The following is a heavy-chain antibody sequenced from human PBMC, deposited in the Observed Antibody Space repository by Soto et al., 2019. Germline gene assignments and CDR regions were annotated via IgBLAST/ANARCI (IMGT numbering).Heavy chain of an antibody. CDR3: ASNIRLRVDNWFDP. Sequence: QVQLQESGPGLVKPSQTLSLTCTVSGGSISSGGYYWSWIRQHPGKGLEWIGYIYYSGSTYYNPSLKSRVTIAVDTSKNQFSLKLSSVTAADTAVYYCASNIRLRVDNWFDPWGQGTLVTVSS. CDR1: GGSISSGGYY. D-gene: IGHD5-12*01. V-gene: IGHV4-31*03. CDR2: IYYSGST. J-gene: IGHJ5*02.